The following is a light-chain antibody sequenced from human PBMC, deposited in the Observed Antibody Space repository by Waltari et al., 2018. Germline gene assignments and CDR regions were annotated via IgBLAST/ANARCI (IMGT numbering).Light chain of an antibody. J-gene: IGKJ1*01. CDR3: QQSYSTPWT. CDR1: QSISSY. V-gene: IGKV1-39*01. Sequence: DIQMTQSPSSLSASVGDRVTITCRASQSISSYLNWYQQKPGKAPKRLIYAASSLTSGVPSMFSGSGSGTDFTLTISSLQPEDFATYYCQQSYSTPWTFGQWTKVEIK. CDR2: AAS.